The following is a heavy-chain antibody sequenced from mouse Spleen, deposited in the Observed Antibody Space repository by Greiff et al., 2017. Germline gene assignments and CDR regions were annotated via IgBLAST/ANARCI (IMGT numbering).Heavy chain of an antibody. J-gene: IGHJ1*03. CDR1: GFTFSSYG. D-gene: IGHD2-4*01. V-gene: IGHV5-6*01. CDR2: ISSGGSYT. Sequence: EVQVVESGGDLVKPGGSLKLSCAASGFTFSSYGMSWVRQTPDKRLEWVATISSGGSYTYYPDSVKGRFTISRDNAKNTLYLQMSSLKSEDTAMYYCARHGRDYLYWYFDVWGTGTTVTVSS. CDR3: ARHGRDYLYWYFDV.